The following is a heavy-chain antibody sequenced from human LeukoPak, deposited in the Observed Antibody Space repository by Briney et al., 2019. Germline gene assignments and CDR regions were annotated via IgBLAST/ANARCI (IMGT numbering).Heavy chain of an antibody. V-gene: IGHV1-18*01. Sequence: ASVKVSCKASGYTFTMYGISWVRQAPGQGPEWMGWISGHNGNTNYAQRFQGRVTTTTDTSTSTAYLELRSLRSDDTAVYYCARSDYYDSSGPAHLFDYWGQGTLVTVSS. CDR3: ARSDYYDSSGPAHLFDY. J-gene: IGHJ4*02. CDR2: ISGHNGNT. D-gene: IGHD3-22*01. CDR1: GYTFTMYG.